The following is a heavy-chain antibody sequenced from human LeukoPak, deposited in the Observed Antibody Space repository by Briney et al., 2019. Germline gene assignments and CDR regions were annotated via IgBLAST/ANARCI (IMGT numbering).Heavy chain of an antibody. Sequence: GGSLRLPCAASGFTFSSYAMSWVRQAPGKGLEWVSAISGSGGSTYYADSVKGRFTISRDNSKNTLYLQMNSLRAEDTAVYYCAKVTYGSGTYGAFDYWGQGTLVTVSS. CDR2: ISGSGGST. CDR1: GFTFSSYA. J-gene: IGHJ4*02. D-gene: IGHD3-10*01. CDR3: AKVTYGSGTYGAFDY. V-gene: IGHV3-23*01.